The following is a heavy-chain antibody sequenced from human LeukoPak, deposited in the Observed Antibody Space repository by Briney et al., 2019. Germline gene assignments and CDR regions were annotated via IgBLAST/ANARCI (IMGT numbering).Heavy chain of an antibody. V-gene: IGHV3-53*01. J-gene: IGHJ2*01. CDR3: ARVGDHYHWYFDL. CDR1: GFTVGTKY. CDR2: LYSGGDT. Sequence: GGSLRLSCAASGFTVGTKYMNWVRQAPGKGLEWVSILYSGGDTYYADSVKGRFTISRDNSRNTLSLQMNSLRVDDTAVYYCARVGDHYHWYFDLWGSGTLVTVSS. D-gene: IGHD3-10*01.